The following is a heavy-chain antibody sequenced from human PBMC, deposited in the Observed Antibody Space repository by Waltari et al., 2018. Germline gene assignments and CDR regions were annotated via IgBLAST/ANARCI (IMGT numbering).Heavy chain of an antibody. CDR2: INHSGST. J-gene: IGHJ4*02. CDR3: ARTDAVTTESFDY. Sequence: QVQLQQWGAGLLKPSETLSLTCAVYGGSFSGYYWSWIRQPPGKGLGWIGEINHSGSTNDNPSLKSRVTISVDTSKNQFSLKLSSVTAADTAVYYCARTDAVTTESFDYWGQGTLVTVSS. CDR1: GGSFSGYY. D-gene: IGHD4-17*01. V-gene: IGHV4-34*01.